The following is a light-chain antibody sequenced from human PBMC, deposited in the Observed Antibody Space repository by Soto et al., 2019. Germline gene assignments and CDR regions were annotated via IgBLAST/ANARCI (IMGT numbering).Light chain of an antibody. J-gene: IGKJ5*01. Sequence: LTQSPDTLSVSPGESATVSCRPSRRFXSDFLWYQLKPGKAPRFLXDGASTRAPDVPDRLSGSGSATDFTLTITRLEPEDFAVYYCQQYGGATRTFGQGTRLEIK. CDR3: QQYGGATRT. V-gene: IGKV3-20*01. CDR2: GAS. CDR1: RRFXSDF.